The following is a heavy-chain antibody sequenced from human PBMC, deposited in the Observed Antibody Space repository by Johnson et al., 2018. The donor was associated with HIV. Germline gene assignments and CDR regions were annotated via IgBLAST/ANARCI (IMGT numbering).Heavy chain of an antibody. CDR1: GFTFDDYG. J-gene: IGHJ3*02. CDR3: AREDVGSSAPDAFDI. D-gene: IGHD1-26*01. V-gene: IGHV3-20*04. Sequence: VQLVESGGGVVRPGGSLRLSCAASGFTFDDYGMSWVRQAPGKGLEWVSGIHWNGGNTGYADSVKGRFTISRDNAKNSLNLQMNSLRAEDTALYYCAREDVGSSAPDAFDIWGQGTMVTVSS. CDR2: IHWNGGNT.